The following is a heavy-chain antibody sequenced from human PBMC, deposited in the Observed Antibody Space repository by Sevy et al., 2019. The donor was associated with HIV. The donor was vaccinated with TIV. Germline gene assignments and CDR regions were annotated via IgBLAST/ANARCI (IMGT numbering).Heavy chain of an antibody. D-gene: IGHD3-22*01. J-gene: IGHJ5*02. CDR1: GGSFSGYY. CDR3: ARGGLVVATNWFDP. CDR2: INHSGST. Sequence: SETLSLTCAVYGGSFSGYYWSWIRQPPGKGLEWIGEINHSGSTNYNPSLKSRATISVDTSKNQFSLKLSSVTAADTAVYYCARGGLVVATNWFDPWGQGTLVTVSS. V-gene: IGHV4-34*01.